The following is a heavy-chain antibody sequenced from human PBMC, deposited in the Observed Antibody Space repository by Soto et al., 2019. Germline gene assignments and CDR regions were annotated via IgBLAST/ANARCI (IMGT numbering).Heavy chain of an antibody. CDR2: IYNIGST. CDR3: ARVSYYYDSSGYYSPPYYFDY. V-gene: IGHV4-59*12. Sequence: SETLSLTCTVSGGSISSYYWSWIRQPPGKGLEWIGYIYNIGSTYYNPSLKSRVTISVDRSKNQFSLKLSSVTAADTAVYYCARVSYYYDSSGYYSPPYYFDYWGQGTLVTVSS. D-gene: IGHD3-22*01. CDR1: GGSISSYY. J-gene: IGHJ4*02.